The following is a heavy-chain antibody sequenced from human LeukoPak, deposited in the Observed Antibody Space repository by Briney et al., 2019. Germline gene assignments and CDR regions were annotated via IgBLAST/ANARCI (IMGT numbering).Heavy chain of an antibody. V-gene: IGHV3-21*01. CDR2: ISSLSTFI. CDR1: GFTFSSFN. CDR3: ARGGLTGTLRYNWFDP. Sequence: GGSLRLSCAASGFTFSSFNMIWVRQAPGKGLEWVSSISSLSTFIYYADSVKGRFTISRDNAKNSLYLQMNSLRAEDTAVYYCARGGLTGTLRYNWFDPWGQGTLVTVSS. D-gene: IGHD1-20*01. J-gene: IGHJ5*02.